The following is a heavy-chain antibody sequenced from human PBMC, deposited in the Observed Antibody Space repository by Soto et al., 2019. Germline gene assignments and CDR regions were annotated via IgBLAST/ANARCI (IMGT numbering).Heavy chain of an antibody. CDR1: GVSITSYF. D-gene: IGHD5-12*01. CDR2: ISFSGAT. CDR3: ARDWRDGYKRYFEF. Sequence: SETLSLTCTVSGVSITSYFWSWIRQTPGKGLDWIGSISFSGATYSNPSLKGRAALSVDTSENHLSLTLNSVTSADTAVYFCARDWRDGYKRYFEFWGQGTQVTVSS. V-gene: IGHV4-59*01. J-gene: IGHJ4*02.